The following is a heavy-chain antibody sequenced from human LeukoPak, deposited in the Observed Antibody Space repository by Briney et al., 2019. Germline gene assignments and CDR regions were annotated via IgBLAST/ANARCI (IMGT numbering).Heavy chain of an antibody. CDR2: IYISGST. Sequence: SETLSLTCTVSGGSISGYYRNWIRQPAGKGLEWIGRIYISGSTNYNPSLKSRVTMSIDTSKNQFSLKLSSVTAADTAVYYCAKSNGYGLVDIWGQGTMVTVSS. CDR3: AKSNGYGLVDI. J-gene: IGHJ3*02. D-gene: IGHD3-10*01. CDR1: GGSISGYY. V-gene: IGHV4-4*07.